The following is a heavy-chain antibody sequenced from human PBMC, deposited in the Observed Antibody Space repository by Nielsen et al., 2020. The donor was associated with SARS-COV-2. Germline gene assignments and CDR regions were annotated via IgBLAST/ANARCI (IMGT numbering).Heavy chain of an antibody. CDR2: IIPILGIA. Sequence: WVRQAPGQGLEWMGRIIPILGIANYAQKFQGRVTITADKSTSTAYMGLRSLRSDDTAVYYCARLYSSGYYSIDYWGQGTLVTVSS. CDR3: ARLYSSGYYSIDY. J-gene: IGHJ4*02. V-gene: IGHV1-69*02. D-gene: IGHD3-22*01.